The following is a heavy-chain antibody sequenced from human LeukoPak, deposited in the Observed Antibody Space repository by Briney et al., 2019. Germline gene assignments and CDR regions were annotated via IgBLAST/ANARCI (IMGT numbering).Heavy chain of an antibody. D-gene: IGHD3-16*01. CDR3: AKAPQSYVQST. V-gene: IGHV3-23*01. CDR2: ISGSGGST. CDR1: GFTFSSYA. J-gene: IGHJ4*02. Sequence: GGSLRLSCAASGFTFSSYAMSWVRQAPGKGLGWVSAISGSGGSTYYADSVKGRFTISRDNSKDTLYLQMNSLRAEDTAVYYCAKAPQSYVQSTWGQGTLVTVSS.